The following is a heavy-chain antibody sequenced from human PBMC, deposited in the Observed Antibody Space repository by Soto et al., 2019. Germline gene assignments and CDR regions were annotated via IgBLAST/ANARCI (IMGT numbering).Heavy chain of an antibody. CDR2: IIPVLRTA. CDR1: GGIFSSYG. V-gene: IGHV1-69*01. Sequence: QVQLVQSGAEVKKPGSSVKVSCKASGGIFSSYGISWVRQAPGQGLEWVGVIIPVLRTANYAQKFQDRVTITADESTSTAYVGLTSLRSEDTAVYYCAREELGSGWTFWDSWGQGTLVTVSS. D-gene: IGHD6-19*01. CDR3: AREELGSGWTFWDS. J-gene: IGHJ4*02.